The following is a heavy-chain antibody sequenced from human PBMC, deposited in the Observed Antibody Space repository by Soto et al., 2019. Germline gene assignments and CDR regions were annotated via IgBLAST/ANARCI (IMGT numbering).Heavy chain of an antibody. J-gene: IGHJ6*02. CDR3: AKVLRAAYSGYDRYYYYGMDV. D-gene: IGHD5-12*01. V-gene: IGHV3-30*18. CDR2: ISYDGSNK. CDR1: GFTFSSYG. Sequence: PGGSLRLSCAASGFTFSSYGMHWVRQAPGKGLEWVAVISYDGSNKYYADSVKGRFTISRDNSKNTLYLQMNSLRAEDTAVYYCAKVLRAAYSGYDRYYYYGMDVWGQGTTVTVSS.